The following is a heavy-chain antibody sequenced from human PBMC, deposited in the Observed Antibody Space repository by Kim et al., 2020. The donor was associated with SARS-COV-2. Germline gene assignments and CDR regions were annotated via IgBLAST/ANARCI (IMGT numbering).Heavy chain of an antibody. V-gene: IGHV1-18*01. D-gene: IGHD4-17*01. CDR2: T. Sequence: TNYGQKVQGRVIMTTYTSTNTAYMYLWSLRSDDTAMYYCARGAYGDVSFDYWGQGTLVTVSS. J-gene: IGHJ4*02. CDR3: ARGAYGDVSFDY.